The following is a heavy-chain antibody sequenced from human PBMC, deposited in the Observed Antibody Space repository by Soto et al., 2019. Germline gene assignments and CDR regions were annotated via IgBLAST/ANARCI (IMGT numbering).Heavy chain of an antibody. D-gene: IGHD5-12*01. V-gene: IGHV4-39*01. J-gene: IGHJ4*02. CDR3: ARYRSGYEYYFDY. Sequence: SETLSLTCTVSGGSISSSSYYWGWIRQPPGKGLEWIGSIYYRGSTYYNPSLKSRVTISEDTSKNQFSLKLSSVTAADTAVYYCARYRSGYEYYFDYWGQGTLVTVSS. CDR2: IYYRGST. CDR1: GGSISSSSYY.